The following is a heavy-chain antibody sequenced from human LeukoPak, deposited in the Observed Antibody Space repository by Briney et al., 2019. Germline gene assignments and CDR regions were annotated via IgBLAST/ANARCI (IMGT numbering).Heavy chain of an antibody. D-gene: IGHD3-10*01. CDR3: ARDVYYGSGSPRLDY. Sequence: GGSLRLSCAASRFIFSNYEMNWARQAPGKGLEWISYISNSDSTVYYADSVKGRFTISRDNAKNSLYLQMNSLRAEDTAVYYCARDVYYGSGSPRLDYWGQGTLVTVSS. CDR1: RFIFSNYE. V-gene: IGHV3-48*03. J-gene: IGHJ4*02. CDR2: ISNSDSTV.